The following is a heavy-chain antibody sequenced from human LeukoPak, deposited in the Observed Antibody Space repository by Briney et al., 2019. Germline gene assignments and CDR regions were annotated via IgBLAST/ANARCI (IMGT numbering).Heavy chain of an antibody. CDR1: GGSVSSSNYY. V-gene: IGHV4-61*01. CDR2: IYYSGST. Sequence: PSETLSLTCTVSGGSVSSSNYYWSWIRQPRGKGLEWIGYIYYSGSTNYNPSLKSRVTISVDTSKNQFSLKLSSVTAADTAVYYCARDQRGVAAAGMGYFDYWGQGTLVTVSS. J-gene: IGHJ4*02. CDR3: ARDQRGVAAAGMGYFDY. D-gene: IGHD6-13*01.